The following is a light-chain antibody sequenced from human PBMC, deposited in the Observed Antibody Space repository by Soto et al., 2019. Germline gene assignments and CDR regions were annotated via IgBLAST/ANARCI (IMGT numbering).Light chain of an antibody. V-gene: IGKV3-15*01. CDR3: QQYNNWPPIT. CDR1: QSVSSN. CDR2: GAS. J-gene: IGKJ5*01. Sequence: ETVMTQSPATLSVPPGERATLSGRASQSVSSNLAWYQQKPGQAPRLLIYGASTRATGIPARFSGSGSGTEFTLTISSLQSEDFAVYYCQQYNNWPPITVGQGTRLEIK.